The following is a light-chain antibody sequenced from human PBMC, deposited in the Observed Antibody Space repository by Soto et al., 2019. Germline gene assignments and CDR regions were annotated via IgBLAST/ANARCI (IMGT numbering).Light chain of an antibody. CDR2: HNY. CDR1: SSNIGSDF. V-gene: IGLV1-47*01. CDR3: SAWDDSLSAYV. J-gene: IGLJ1*01. Sequence: QSALTQPPSASGTPGQRVTISCSGSSSNIGSDFVYWYQQLPGTAPKLLIYHNYQRPSGVPDRFSGSKSGTSGSLAISDLRSDDDADYYCSAWDDSLSAYVFGAGTKLTVL.